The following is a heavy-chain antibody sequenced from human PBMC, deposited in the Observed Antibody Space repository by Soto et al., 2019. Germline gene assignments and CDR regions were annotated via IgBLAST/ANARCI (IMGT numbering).Heavy chain of an antibody. CDR1: GGTFSSYA. Sequence: SVKVSCKASGGTFSSYAISWVRQAPGQGLEWMGGIIPIFGTANYAQKFQGRVTITADESTSTAYMELSSLRAEDTAVYYCANKYDILTGNRFDYWGQGTLVTVSS. CDR3: ANKYDILTGNRFDY. V-gene: IGHV1-69*13. J-gene: IGHJ4*02. CDR2: IIPIFGTA. D-gene: IGHD3-9*01.